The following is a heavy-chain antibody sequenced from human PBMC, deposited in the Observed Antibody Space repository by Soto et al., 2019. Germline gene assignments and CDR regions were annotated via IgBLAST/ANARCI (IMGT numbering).Heavy chain of an antibody. CDR1: GGSIISSNW. V-gene: IGHV4-4*02. Sequence: LSETLSLTCAVSGGSIISSNWWSWVRHPPGKGLEWIGEIYHSGSTNYNPSLKSRVTISVDKSKNQFSLKLSSVTAADTAVYYCACKSCGYQRGWFYHWGQGTLVTLCS. CDR2: IYHSGST. D-gene: IGHD3-22*01. J-gene: IGHJ5*02. CDR3: ACKSCGYQRGWFYH.